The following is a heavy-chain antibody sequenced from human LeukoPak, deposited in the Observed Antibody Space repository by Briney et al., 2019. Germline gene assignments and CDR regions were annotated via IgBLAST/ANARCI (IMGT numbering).Heavy chain of an antibody. J-gene: IGHJ4*02. V-gene: IGHV3-66*01. Sequence: GGSLRLSCAASGFTVSSNYMSWVRQAPGKGLEWVSVIYSGGSTYYADSVKGRLTISRDNSKNTLCLQMNSLKAEDTAVYYCARNNHCSSTSCYLRHWGQGTLVTVSS. CDR3: ARNNHCSSTSCYLRH. CDR2: IYSGGST. CDR1: GFTVSSNY. D-gene: IGHD2-2*01.